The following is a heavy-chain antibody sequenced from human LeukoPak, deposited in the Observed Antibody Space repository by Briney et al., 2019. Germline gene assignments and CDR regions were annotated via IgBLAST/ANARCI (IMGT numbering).Heavy chain of an antibody. D-gene: IGHD6-13*01. CDR2: ISYDGSNK. CDR1: GFTFSSYA. Sequence: HPGGSLRLSCAASGFTFSSYAMHWVRQAPGKGLEWVAVISYDGSNKYYADSVKGRFTISRDNSKNTLYLQMNSLRAEDTAVYYCARDHSSSWYGYYCGMDVWGQGTTVTVSS. V-gene: IGHV3-30-3*01. J-gene: IGHJ6*02. CDR3: ARDHSSSWYGYYCGMDV.